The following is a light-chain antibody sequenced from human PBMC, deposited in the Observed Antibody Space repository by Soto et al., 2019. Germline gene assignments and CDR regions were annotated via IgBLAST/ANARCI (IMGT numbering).Light chain of an antibody. V-gene: IGKV1-9*01. CDR1: QGISSY. J-gene: IGKJ4*01. CDR2: APS. CDR3: QQLNSYPLT. Sequence: DIQLTQSPSFLSASVGDRVTITCRASQGISSYLAWCQQKPGKAPKLLIYAPSTLQIGVPSRFSGSGSGTEFTLTSSSLQPEDFATSYCQQLNSYPLTFGGGTKVEIK.